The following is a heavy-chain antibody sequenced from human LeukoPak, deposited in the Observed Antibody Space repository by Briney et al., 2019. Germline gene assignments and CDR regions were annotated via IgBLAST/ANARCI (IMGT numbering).Heavy chain of an antibody. CDR1: GFTFSSYG. V-gene: IGHV3-30*18. D-gene: IGHD4-23*01. J-gene: IGHJ4*02. Sequence: GGSLRLSCAASGFTFSSYGMHWVRQAPGKGLGWVAVISYDGSNKYYADSVKGRFTISRDNSKNTLYLQMNSLRAEDTAAYYCAKRGDYGGNSPFDYWGQGTLVTVSS. CDR3: AKRGDYGGNSPFDY. CDR2: ISYDGSNK.